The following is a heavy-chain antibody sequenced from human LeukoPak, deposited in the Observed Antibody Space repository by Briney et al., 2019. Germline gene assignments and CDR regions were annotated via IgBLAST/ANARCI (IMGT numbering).Heavy chain of an antibody. D-gene: IGHD3-3*02. CDR1: GFTFSSYE. CDR2: ISSSGSTI. J-gene: IGHJ4*02. Sequence: PGGSLRLSCAASGFTFSSYEMNWVRQAPGKGLEWVSYISSSGSTIYYADSVKGRFTISRDNSKNTLYLQMNSLRAEDTAVYYCAKLGGLVGYWGQGTLVTVSS. V-gene: IGHV3-48*03. CDR3: AKLGGLVGY.